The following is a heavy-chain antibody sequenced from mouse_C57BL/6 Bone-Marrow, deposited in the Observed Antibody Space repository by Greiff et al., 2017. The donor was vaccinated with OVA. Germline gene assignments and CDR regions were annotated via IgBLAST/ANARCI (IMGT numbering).Heavy chain of an antibody. D-gene: IGHD3-3*01. V-gene: IGHV5-17*01. CDR3: ARRVKLGYSAMDY. CDR1: GFTFSDYG. CDR2: ISSGSSTI. J-gene: IGHJ4*01. Sequence: EVNVVEPGGGLVKPGGSLKLSCAASGFTFSDYGMHWVRQAPEKGLEWVAYISSGSSTIYYADTVKGRFTISRDNAKNTLFLQMTSLRSEDTAMYYCARRVKLGYSAMDYWGQGTSVTVSS.